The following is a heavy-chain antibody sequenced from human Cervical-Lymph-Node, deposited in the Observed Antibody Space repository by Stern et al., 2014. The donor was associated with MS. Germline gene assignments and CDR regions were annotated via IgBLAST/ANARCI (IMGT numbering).Heavy chain of an antibody. CDR3: AKTGAVFRFLGWFDP. CDR2: ISWNSGSI. J-gene: IGHJ5*02. D-gene: IGHD3-3*01. CDR1: GFTLDDNA. V-gene: IGHV3-9*01. Sequence: VQLEESGGGLVQPGRSLRLSCAASGFTLDDNAMHWVRQAPGKGLEWVSGISWNSGSIGYADSVRGRFTISRDNAKNSLYLQMNNLRAEDTAFYYCAKTGAVFRFLGWFDPWGQGTLVTVSS.